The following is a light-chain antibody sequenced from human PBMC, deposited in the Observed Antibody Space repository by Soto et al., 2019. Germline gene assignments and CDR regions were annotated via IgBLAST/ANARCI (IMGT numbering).Light chain of an antibody. Sequence: ETVMMQSPGTLSLSPGERATLSCRASQSVSSGYLAWYQQKPGQAPRLLIFGASNRATGIPDRFTGSGSGTDFTLTISRLEPEDFAVYYCQQYGISQNTFGQGTKLEIK. CDR2: GAS. J-gene: IGKJ2*01. CDR1: QSVSSGY. V-gene: IGKV3-20*01. CDR3: QQYGISQNT.